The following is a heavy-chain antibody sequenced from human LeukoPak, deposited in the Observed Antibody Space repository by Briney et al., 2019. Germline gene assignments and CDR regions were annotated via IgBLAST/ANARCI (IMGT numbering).Heavy chain of an antibody. Sequence: GGSLRLSCAASGFTFSDYFMTWIRQAPGKGLEWVSYISSSDGTIYYADSVKGRFTISGDNAKNSLYLQMNSLRAEDSAVYYCARHLFRQWLIFDYWGQGTLVTVSS. CDR2: ISSSDGTI. J-gene: IGHJ4*02. D-gene: IGHD6-19*01. CDR1: GFTFSDYF. V-gene: IGHV3-11*01. CDR3: ARHLFRQWLIFDY.